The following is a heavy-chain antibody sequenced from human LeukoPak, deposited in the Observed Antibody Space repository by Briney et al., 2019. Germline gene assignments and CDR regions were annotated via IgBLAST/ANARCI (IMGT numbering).Heavy chain of an antibody. D-gene: IGHD1-7*01. V-gene: IGHV4-59*04. CDR1: GGSISSYY. CDR3: CTGTTNYFDY. Sequence: SETLSLTCTVSGGSISSYYWSWIRQPPGKGLEWIGYIYYSGSTYYNPSLKSRVTISVDTSKNQFSLKLSSVTAADTAVYYCCTGTTNYFDYWGQGTLVTVSS. CDR2: IYYSGST. J-gene: IGHJ4*02.